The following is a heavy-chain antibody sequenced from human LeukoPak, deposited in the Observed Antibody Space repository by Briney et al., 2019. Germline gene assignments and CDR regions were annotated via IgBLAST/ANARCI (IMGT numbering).Heavy chain of an antibody. V-gene: IGHV3-30*04. CDR3: ARDVDTAMVGILDY. J-gene: IGHJ4*02. Sequence: GGSLRLYCAASGFTFSSYAMHWDRQAPGKGLEWVAVISYDGSNKYYADSVKGRFTISRDNSKNTLYLQMNSLRAEDTAVYYCARDVDTAMVGILDYWGQGTLVTVPS. D-gene: IGHD5-18*01. CDR1: GFTFSSYA. CDR2: ISYDGSNK.